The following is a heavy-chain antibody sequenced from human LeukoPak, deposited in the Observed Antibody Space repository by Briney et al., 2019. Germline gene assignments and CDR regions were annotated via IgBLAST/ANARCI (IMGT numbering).Heavy chain of an antibody. V-gene: IGHV3-23*01. CDR3: AKDHGSGWYPYYFEY. Sequence: GSLRLSCAASGFTFSSYVMSWVRQAPGKGLEWVSAISGSGSSTYYADSVKGRFTISRDNSKNTLYLQMNSLRAEDTAVYYCAKDHGSGWYPYYFEYWGQGTLVTVSS. D-gene: IGHD6-19*01. CDR1: GFTFSSYV. J-gene: IGHJ4*02. CDR2: ISGSGSST.